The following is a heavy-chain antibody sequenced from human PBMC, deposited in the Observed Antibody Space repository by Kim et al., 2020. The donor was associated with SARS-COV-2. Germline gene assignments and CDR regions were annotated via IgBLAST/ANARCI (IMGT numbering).Heavy chain of an antibody. V-gene: IGHV3-30*18. D-gene: IGHD3-9*01. Sequence: GGSLRLSCAASGFTFSSYGMHWVRQAPGKGLEWVAVILYDGSNKYYADSVKGRFTISRDNSKNTLYLQMNSLRAEDTAVYYCAKDHYYDILTGYYYYGM. CDR2: ILYDGSNK. J-gene: IGHJ6*01. CDR3: AKDHYYDILTGYYYYGM. CDR1: GFTFSSYG.